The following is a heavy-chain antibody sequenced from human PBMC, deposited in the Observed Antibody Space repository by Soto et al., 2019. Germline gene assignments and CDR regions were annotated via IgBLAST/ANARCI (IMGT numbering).Heavy chain of an antibody. Sequence: AGGSLRLSCAASGFTFSSYWMSWVRQAPGKGLEWVANIKQDGSEKYYVDSVKGRFTISRDNAKNSLYLQMNSLRAEDTAVYYCARVIGGKGVYYYDSSGYYGYFDYWGQGTLVTVSS. J-gene: IGHJ4*02. CDR2: IKQDGSEK. CDR1: GFTFSSYW. V-gene: IGHV3-7*03. D-gene: IGHD3-22*01. CDR3: ARVIGGKGVYYYDSSGYYGYFDY.